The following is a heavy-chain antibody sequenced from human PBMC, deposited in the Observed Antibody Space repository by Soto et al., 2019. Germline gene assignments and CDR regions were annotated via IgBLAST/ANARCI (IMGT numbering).Heavy chain of an antibody. CDR2: ISGGGGST. D-gene: IGHD2-15*01. CDR3: AKIPKYCSGGSCFYYYYGMGV. CDR1: GFTFSSYA. J-gene: IGHJ6*02. Sequence: GGSLRLCCAASGFTFSSYAMSWVRQAPGKGLEWVSAISGGGGSTYYADSVKGRFTISRDNSKNTLYLQMNSLRAEDTAVYYCAKIPKYCSGGSCFYYYYGMGVWAQRTTVTGSS. V-gene: IGHV3-23*01.